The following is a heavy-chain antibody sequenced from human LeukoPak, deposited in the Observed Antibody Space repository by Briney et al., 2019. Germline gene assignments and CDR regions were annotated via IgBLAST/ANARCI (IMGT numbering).Heavy chain of an antibody. V-gene: IGHV3-11*04. CDR2: ISSSGSTI. D-gene: IGHD2-2*01. J-gene: IGHJ4*02. Sequence: GGSLRLSCAASGFTFSDYYMSWIRQAPGKGLEWVSYISSSGSTIYYADSVKGRFTISRDNAKNTLYLQMNSLRAEDTAVYYCARGYCSSTNCPKAYYFDYWGQGTLVTVAS. CDR1: GFTFSDYY. CDR3: ARGYCSSTNCPKAYYFDY.